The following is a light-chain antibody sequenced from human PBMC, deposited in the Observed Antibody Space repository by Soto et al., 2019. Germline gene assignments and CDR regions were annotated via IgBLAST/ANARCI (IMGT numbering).Light chain of an antibody. CDR3: QQYNSYLWT. Sequence: DIQMTQSPSSLSASVGDRVTITCRASQDISNYLAWYQQKPGKVPELLIYTASTLQSGVPSRFSGSGSGTDFTLTISSLQPDDFATYYCQQYNSYLWTFGQGTKVDIK. CDR2: TAS. V-gene: IGKV1-27*01. CDR1: QDISNY. J-gene: IGKJ1*01.